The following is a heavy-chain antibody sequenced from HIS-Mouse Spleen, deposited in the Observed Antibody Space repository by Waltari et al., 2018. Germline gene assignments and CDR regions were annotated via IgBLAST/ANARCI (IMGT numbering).Heavy chain of an antibody. J-gene: IGHJ2*01. CDR3: AREIPYSSSWYDWYFDL. CDR2: IYSSGST. Sequence: QLQLQESGPGLVKPSETRSLTGTVSGGSISSSSYYWGWIRQPPGKGLEWIGSIYSSGSTYYNPSLKSRVTISVDTSKNQFSLKLSSVTAADTAVYYCAREIPYSSSWYDWYFDLWGRGTLVTVSS. D-gene: IGHD6-13*01. CDR1: GGSISSSSYY. V-gene: IGHV4-39*07.